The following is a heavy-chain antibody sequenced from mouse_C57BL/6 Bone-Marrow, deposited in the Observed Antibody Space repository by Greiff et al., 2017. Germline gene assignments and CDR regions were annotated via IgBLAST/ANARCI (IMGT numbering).Heavy chain of an antibody. CDR2: IDPSDSYT. CDR3: ARGQRRLRAWFAY. D-gene: IGHD3-2*02. J-gene: IGHJ3*01. CDR1: GYTFTSYW. V-gene: IGHV1-69*01. Sequence: QVQLQQPGAELVMPGASVKLSCKASGYTFTSYWMHWVKQRPGQGLEWIGEIDPSDSYTNYNQKFKGKSTLTVDKSSSTAYMQLSSLTSEDSAVYYCARGQRRLRAWFAYWGQGTLVTVSA.